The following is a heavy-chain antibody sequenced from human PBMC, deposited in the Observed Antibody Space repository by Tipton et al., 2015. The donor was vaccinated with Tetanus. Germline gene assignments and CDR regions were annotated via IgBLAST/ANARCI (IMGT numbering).Heavy chain of an antibody. J-gene: IGHJ4*02. V-gene: IGHV3-53*01. CDR2: IHSGGDT. CDR1: GFTFSSYS. CDR3: ARDPTYYYNIGGYFD. D-gene: IGHD3-22*01. Sequence: SLRLSCAASGFTFSSYSMNWVRQAPGKGPEWVSAIHSGGDTFYADSVKGRFTISRDISKNTVYLEMNSLTAGDTAMYYCARDPTYYYNIGGYFDWGQGTLVTVSS.